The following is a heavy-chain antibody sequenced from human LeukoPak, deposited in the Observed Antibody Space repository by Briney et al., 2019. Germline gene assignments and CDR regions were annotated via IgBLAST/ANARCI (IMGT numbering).Heavy chain of an antibody. D-gene: IGHD2-21*02. V-gene: IGHV4-34*01. CDR2: INHRGRT. CDR3: ARQIAYCGGDCYSVRFYYMDV. Sequence: SETLSLTCDVYGGSFSGYYWGWIRQPPGHGLAWIGEINHRGRTNYNPSLKSRVTISVDTSKNQFSLKLSSVTAADTAVYYCARQIAYCGGDCYSVRFYYMDVWGKGTTVTISS. J-gene: IGHJ6*03. CDR1: GGSFSGYY.